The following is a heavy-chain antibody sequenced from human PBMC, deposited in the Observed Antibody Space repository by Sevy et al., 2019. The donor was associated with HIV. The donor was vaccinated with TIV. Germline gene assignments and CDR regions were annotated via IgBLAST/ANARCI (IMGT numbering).Heavy chain of an antibody. CDR1: GFTFSDYN. CDR3: ARGVRTYDAFDL. J-gene: IGHJ3*01. V-gene: IGHV3-21*01. D-gene: IGHD6-6*01. CDR2: ISGLSNYI. Sequence: GGSLRLSCAASGFTFSDYNMNWVRQAPGKGLEWVSYISGLSNYIYYADSVKGRFSISRDNAKNSLFLQMNSLRAEDTALYYCARGVRTYDAFDLWGQGTMVNVSS.